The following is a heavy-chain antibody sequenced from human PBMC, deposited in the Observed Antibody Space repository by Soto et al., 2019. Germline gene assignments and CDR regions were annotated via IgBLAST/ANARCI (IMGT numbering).Heavy chain of an antibody. J-gene: IGHJ4*02. D-gene: IGHD2-21*01. V-gene: IGHV3-23*01. CDR2: ISGSATST. CDR1: GFTFDTYA. Sequence: GGSLRLSCSASGFTFDTYAMSWVRQAPGKGLEWVSGISGSATSTYYADSVKGRFTISRDNSNNMVYLQMNSLRAEDTARYYCAKDDWRTWLPDYWGQGTLVTVSS. CDR3: AKDDWRTWLPDY.